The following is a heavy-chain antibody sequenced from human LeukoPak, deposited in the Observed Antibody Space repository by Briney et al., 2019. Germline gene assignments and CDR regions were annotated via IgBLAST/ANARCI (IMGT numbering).Heavy chain of an antibody. J-gene: IGHJ6*03. CDR1: GFTFSSYS. D-gene: IGHD2-2*02. CDR3: VRLTLDTVYPYYYYMDV. Sequence: GGSLRLSCAASGFTFSSYSMYWVRQAPGKGLEWISYISSSITTIYYADSVKGRFTVSRDNAKNSLYLQMNSLSAEDTAVYYCVRLTLDTVYPYYYYMDVWGKGTTVTVSS. V-gene: IGHV3-48*01. CDR2: ISSSITTI.